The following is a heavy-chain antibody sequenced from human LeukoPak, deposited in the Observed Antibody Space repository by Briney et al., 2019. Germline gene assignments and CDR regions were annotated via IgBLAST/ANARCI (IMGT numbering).Heavy chain of an antibody. D-gene: IGHD6-19*01. CDR2: MSSSGIS. CDR3: AKGAGPPWFDP. CDR1: NGSISSDTYF. J-gene: IGHJ5*02. Sequence: LRLSCTVSNGSISSDTYFWSWIRQPAGKGLEWIGRMSSSGISTYSPSLKSRVTISIDTSRNQFSMNLNSVTAADTAVYYCAKGAGPPWFDPWGQGTLVTVSS. V-gene: IGHV4-61*02.